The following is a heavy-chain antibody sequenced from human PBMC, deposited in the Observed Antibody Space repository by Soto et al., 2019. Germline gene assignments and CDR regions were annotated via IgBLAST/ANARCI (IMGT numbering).Heavy chain of an antibody. CDR1: GGSFSGYY. CDR2: INHSGST. J-gene: IGHJ6*02. Sequence: QVQLQQWGAGLLKPSETLSLTCAVYGGSFSGYYWCWIRQPPGKGLEWIGEINHSGSTNYNPSLKXRVTISVDTSKNQFSLKLSSVTAADTAVYYCARVTGSYYYGMDVWGQGTTVTVSS. V-gene: IGHV4-34*01. D-gene: IGHD2-15*01. CDR3: ARVTGSYYYGMDV.